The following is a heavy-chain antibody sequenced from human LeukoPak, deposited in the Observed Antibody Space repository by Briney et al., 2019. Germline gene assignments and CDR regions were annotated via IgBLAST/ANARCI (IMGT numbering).Heavy chain of an antibody. V-gene: IGHV3-30*18. CDR3: AKGGYCSGGSCYSGGYYYYMDV. CDR1: GFTFSSYG. CDR2: ISYDGSNK. Sequence: PGGSLRLSCAASGFTFSSYGMHWVRQAPGKGLEWVAVISYDGSNKYYADSVKGRFTISRDNSKNTLYLQMNSLRAEDTAVYYCAKGGYCSGGSCYSGGYYYYMDVWGKGTTVTISS. J-gene: IGHJ6*03. D-gene: IGHD2-15*01.